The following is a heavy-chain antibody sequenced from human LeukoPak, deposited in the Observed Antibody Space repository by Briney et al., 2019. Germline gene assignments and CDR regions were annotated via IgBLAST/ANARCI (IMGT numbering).Heavy chain of an antibody. V-gene: IGHV4-39*01. D-gene: IGHD3/OR15-3a*01. Sequence: SETLSLTCSVSGGSIRSTSYYWGWIRQPPGKGLEWIGSIYYSGNTYYNASLKSQVSISIDTSKNQFSLRLTSVTAADTAVYYCARQTGSGLFILPGGQGTLVTVSS. J-gene: IGHJ4*02. CDR2: IYYSGNT. CDR3: ARQTGSGLFILP. CDR1: GGSIRSTSYY.